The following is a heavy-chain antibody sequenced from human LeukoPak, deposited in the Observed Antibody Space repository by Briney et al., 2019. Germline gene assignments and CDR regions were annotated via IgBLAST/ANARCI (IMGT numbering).Heavy chain of an antibody. D-gene: IGHD3-10*01. J-gene: IGHJ4*02. CDR2: ISSSGSTI. CDR3: ARDSKTMVRANDY. V-gene: IGHV3-48*03. Sequence: GGSLRLSCAASGFTFSSYEMNWVRQAPGKGLEWVSYISSSGSTIYYADSVKGRFTISRDNAKNSLYLQMNSLRAEDTAVYYCARDSKTMVRANDYWGQGTLVTVSS. CDR1: GFTFSSYE.